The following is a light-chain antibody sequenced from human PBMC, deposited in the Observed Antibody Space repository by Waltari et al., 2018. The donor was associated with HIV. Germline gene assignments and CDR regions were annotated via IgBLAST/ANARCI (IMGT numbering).Light chain of an antibody. Sequence: QSVLTQPPSASGTPGQRVTLSCSGGRSNLENNYVHWYQQFPGTAPKLLIFRNNQRPSGVPDRFSGSKSGTSASLAISGLRSEDEADYYCAVWDDSLSGKWLFGGGTKLTVL. CDR1: RSNLENNY. V-gene: IGLV1-47*01. CDR2: RNN. CDR3: AVWDDSLSGKWL. J-gene: IGLJ3*02.